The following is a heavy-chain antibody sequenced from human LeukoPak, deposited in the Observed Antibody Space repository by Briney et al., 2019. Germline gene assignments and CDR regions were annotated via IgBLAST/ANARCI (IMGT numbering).Heavy chain of an antibody. Sequence: PSQTLFLTCTVSGGSISSRLYYWTWIRQPAGRGLERIGRIYINESPEHNASLKSRPTISIDTSKNQLSLKLSSVAAADTAVYYCARSRERHCNSGACYIELQARWGRGTVVTVSS. CDR2: IYINESP. CDR3: ARSRERHCNSGACYIELQAR. V-gene: IGHV4-61*02. D-gene: IGHD2/OR15-2a*01. J-gene: IGHJ4*02. CDR1: GGSISSRLYY.